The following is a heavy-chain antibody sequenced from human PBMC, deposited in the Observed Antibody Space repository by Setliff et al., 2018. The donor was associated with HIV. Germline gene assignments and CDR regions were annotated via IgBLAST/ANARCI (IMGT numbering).Heavy chain of an antibody. V-gene: IGHV3-21*01. CDR2: ISSSSSSI. J-gene: IGHJ4*02. Sequence: PGGSLRLSCAASGFTFSSYSMNWVRQAPGKGLEWVSSISSSSSSIYYADSVKGRFTISRDNAKNSLYLQMNSLRADDTAMYHCARDDGDYLFDYWGQGTVVTVSS. CDR1: GFTFSSYS. CDR3: ARDDGDYLFDY. D-gene: IGHD4-17*01.